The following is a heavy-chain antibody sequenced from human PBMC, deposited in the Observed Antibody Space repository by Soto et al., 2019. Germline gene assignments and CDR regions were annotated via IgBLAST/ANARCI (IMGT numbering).Heavy chain of an antibody. CDR3: ARDALVRGVHPPDY. J-gene: IGHJ4*02. CDR2: IWYDGSNE. D-gene: IGHD3-10*01. Sequence: QVQLAESGGRVVQSGRSLRLSCAASGFALSSFDMHWVRQAPGKGLEWVAVIWYDGSNEYYADSVKGRFTISRDNSKNTLYLQMNSLRVEDTAVYYCARDALVRGVHPPDYWGQGTLVTVSS. V-gene: IGHV3-33*01. CDR1: GFALSSFD.